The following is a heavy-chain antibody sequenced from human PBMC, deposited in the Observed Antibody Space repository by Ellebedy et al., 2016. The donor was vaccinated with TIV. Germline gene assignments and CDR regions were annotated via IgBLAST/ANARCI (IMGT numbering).Heavy chain of an antibody. J-gene: IGHJ6*02. Sequence: MPSETLSLTCTVSGGSISNFYWSWIRQPPGKGLEWIGYIYYSGSTNYNPSLKSRVTISVDTSKNQFSLKLSSATAADTAVYYCARSLSYAMDVWGQGTTVTVSS. CDR2: IYYSGST. D-gene: IGHD3-10*01. CDR3: ARSLSYAMDV. V-gene: IGHV4-59*08. CDR1: GGSISNFY.